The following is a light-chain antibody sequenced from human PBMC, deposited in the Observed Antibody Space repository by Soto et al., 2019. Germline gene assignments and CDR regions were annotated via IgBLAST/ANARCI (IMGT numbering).Light chain of an antibody. V-gene: IGKV3-20*01. CDR2: GAS. J-gene: IGKJ1*01. CDR3: QQYGSSPRT. Sequence: EIVLTQSPGTLSSSPGARATLSCRASQTVSSSSLAWYQQKPGQAPRLLIFGASTRAAGFPDRFSGSGSGTDFTLTISRLEPEDFAVYYCQQYGSSPRTFGQGNKVDIK. CDR1: QTVSSSS.